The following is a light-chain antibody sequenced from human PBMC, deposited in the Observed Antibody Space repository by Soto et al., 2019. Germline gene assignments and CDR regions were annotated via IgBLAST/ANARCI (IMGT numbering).Light chain of an antibody. V-gene: IGLV2-23*02. CDR3: CSYGGSKSFVV. Sequence: QSALTQPASVSGSPGQSITISCTGVSSDVGSYDLVSWYQHHPGRTPKLIIYEAIKRPSGVSIRFSASKSGNTASLTISGLQAEDEADYYCCSYGGSKSFVVFGGGTKLTVL. CDR2: EAI. J-gene: IGLJ3*02. CDR1: SSDVGSYDL.